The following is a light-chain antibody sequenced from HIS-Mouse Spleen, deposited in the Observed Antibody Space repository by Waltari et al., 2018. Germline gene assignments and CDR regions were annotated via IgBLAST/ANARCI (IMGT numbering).Light chain of an antibody. CDR3: QSADSSGTYPEV. Sequence: SYELTQPPSVSVSPGQTARITCSGDAFPKQYAYWYQQKPGQAPVLVIYKDSERPSGIPERFSGSSSGTTVTLTISGVQAEDEADYYCQSADSSGTYPEVFGGGTKLTVL. CDR1: AFPKQY. V-gene: IGLV3-25*03. CDR2: KDS. J-gene: IGLJ2*01.